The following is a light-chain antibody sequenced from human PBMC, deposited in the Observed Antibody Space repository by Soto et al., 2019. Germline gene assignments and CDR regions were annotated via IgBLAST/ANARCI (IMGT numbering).Light chain of an antibody. J-gene: IGLJ1*01. CDR3: SSYTSSSTSYV. Sequence: QSVLTQPASVSGSPGQSITISCTGTSSDVGGYNYVSWYQQHPGKAPKLMIYDVSNRPSGVSNRFSGSKSGDTASLTISGLQADDEADYYCSSYTSSSTSYVFGTGTKVTVL. CDR2: DVS. CDR1: SSDVGGYNY. V-gene: IGLV2-14*01.